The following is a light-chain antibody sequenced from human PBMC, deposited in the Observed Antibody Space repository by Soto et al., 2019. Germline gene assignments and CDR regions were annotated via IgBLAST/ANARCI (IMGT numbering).Light chain of an antibody. CDR3: QQTFSAPQT. V-gene: IGKV1-39*01. J-gene: IGKJ1*01. CDR1: QSVAGY. CDR2: GSF. Sequence: DIQMTQSPSSLSASVGDTVTITCRASQSVAGYLNWYHQRPGQAPKLLIYGSFTLQGGVPSRFSGTGYGTDFTLTISSLQPEDVATYYCQQTFSAPQTFGHGTKVEI.